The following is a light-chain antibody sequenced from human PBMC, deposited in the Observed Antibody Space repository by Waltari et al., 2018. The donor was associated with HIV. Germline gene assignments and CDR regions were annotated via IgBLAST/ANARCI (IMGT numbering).Light chain of an antibody. CDR3: TSYTSISPLAI. V-gene: IGLV2-14*01. CDR1: SSDIGGYAY. CDR2: GVT. J-gene: IGLJ7*01. Sequence: QSALTQPASVSGSPGQSITISCNGTSSDIGGYAYVSWYQQYPGKAPKLIIFGVTNPPSGVSTRFSGSKSGNMASLTISGLQAEDEADYYCTSYTSISPLAIFGGGTQVTVL.